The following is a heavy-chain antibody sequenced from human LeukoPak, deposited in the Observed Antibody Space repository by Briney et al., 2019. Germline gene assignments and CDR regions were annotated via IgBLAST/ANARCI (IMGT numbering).Heavy chain of an antibody. CDR2: TYYRSKWYN. CDR1: GDSVSSNNGA. J-gene: IGHJ4*02. Sequence: SHTLSLTCAISGDSVSSNNGAWNWIRQSPSRGLEWLGRTYYRSKWYNDYASSLMSRITISPDTSKNQFSLQVYSVTPEDTAVYYCARDVGSTGWHTYDFWGQKTLVTVSS. V-gene: IGHV6-1*01. D-gene: IGHD3-9*01. CDR3: ARDVGSTGWHTYDF.